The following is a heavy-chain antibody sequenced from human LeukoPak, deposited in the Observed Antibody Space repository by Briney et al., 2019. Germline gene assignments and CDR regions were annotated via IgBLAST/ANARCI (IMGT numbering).Heavy chain of an antibody. V-gene: IGHV3-7*01. CDR1: GFTFSSYW. Sequence: PGGSLRLSCAASGFTFSSYWMSWVRQAPGKGLEWVANIKRDGSEKYYVDSVKGRFTISRDNAKNSLYLQMDSLRAEDTAVYYCAKDDYGMDVWGQGTTVTVSS. CDR3: AKDDYGMDV. CDR2: IKRDGSEK. J-gene: IGHJ6*02.